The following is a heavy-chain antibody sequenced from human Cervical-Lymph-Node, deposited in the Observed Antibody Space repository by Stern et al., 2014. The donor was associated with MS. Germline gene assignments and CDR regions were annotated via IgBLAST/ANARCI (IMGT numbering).Heavy chain of an antibody. CDR3: AKWSEPCSFDI. J-gene: IGHJ3*02. CDR2: SYYSGST. V-gene: IGHV4-31*03. D-gene: IGHD1-14*01. Sequence: QVQLQESGPGLVKPSQTLSLTCTVSSGSISSGGYYWTWNRPHPVNGLVGIGCSYYSGSTDYNPSLKSRVTISVDTSKNQFFLKLTSMAAADTAVYYCAKWSEPCSFDIWGQGTLVTVSS. CDR1: SGSISSGGYY.